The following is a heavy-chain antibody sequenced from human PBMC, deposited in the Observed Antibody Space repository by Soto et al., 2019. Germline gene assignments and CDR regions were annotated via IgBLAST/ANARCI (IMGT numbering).Heavy chain of an antibody. D-gene: IGHD6-25*01. V-gene: IGHV3-21*06. CDR1: GFTFSDYS. J-gene: IGHJ4*02. Sequence: GGSLRLSCATSGFTFSDYSMNWVRQAPGKGLEWVSSISSSGNYIYSADSVKGRFTISRDNAKNLLYLQMNSLGAGDTAMYYCARFTRGSSGDYWGQGTLVTVSS. CDR2: ISSSGNYI. CDR3: ARFTRGSSGDY.